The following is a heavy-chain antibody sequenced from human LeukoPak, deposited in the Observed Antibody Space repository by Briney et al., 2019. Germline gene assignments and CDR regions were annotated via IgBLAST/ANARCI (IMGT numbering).Heavy chain of an antibody. Sequence: PSETLSLTCTVSGGSITSYYWSWIRQPPGKGLEWIGHIHYSGNTNYNPSLKSRVTMSVDTSKNQFSLKLSSVTAADTAVYYCAGGGTVRNGMDVWGQGTTVTVSS. V-gene: IGHV4-59*01. D-gene: IGHD1-26*01. CDR3: AGGGTVRNGMDV. CDR1: GGSITSYY. J-gene: IGHJ6*02. CDR2: IHYSGNT.